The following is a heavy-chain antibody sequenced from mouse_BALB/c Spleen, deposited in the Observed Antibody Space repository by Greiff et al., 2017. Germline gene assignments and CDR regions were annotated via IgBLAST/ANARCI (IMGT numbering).Heavy chain of an antibody. J-gene: IGHJ3*01. CDR1: GYNFTSYW. D-gene: IGHD4-1*01. Sequence: QVQLKQPGAELVKPGTSVKLSCKASGYNFTSYWINWVKLRPGQGLEWIGDIYPGSGSTNYNEKFKSKATLTVDTSSSTAYMQLSSLASEDSALYYCARLGGELGFAYWGQGTLVTVSA. CDR2: IYPGSGST. V-gene: IGHV1-55*01. CDR3: ARLGGELGFAY.